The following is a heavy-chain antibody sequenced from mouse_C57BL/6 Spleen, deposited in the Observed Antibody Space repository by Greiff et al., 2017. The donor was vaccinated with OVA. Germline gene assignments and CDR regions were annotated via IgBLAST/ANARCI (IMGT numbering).Heavy chain of an antibody. D-gene: IGHD2-4*01. CDR3: ARDDYDGYYFDY. V-gene: IGHV1-76*01. J-gene: IGHJ2*01. CDR2: IYPGSGNT. CDR1: GYTFTDYY. Sequence: VQLVESGAELVRPGASVKLSCKASGYTFTDYYINWVKQRPGQGLEWIARIYPGSGNTYYNEKFKGKATLTAEKSSSTAYMQLSSLTSEDSAVYICARDDYDGYYFDYWGQGTTLTVSS.